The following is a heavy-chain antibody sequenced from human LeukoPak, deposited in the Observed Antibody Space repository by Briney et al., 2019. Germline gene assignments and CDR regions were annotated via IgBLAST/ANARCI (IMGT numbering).Heavy chain of an antibody. V-gene: IGHV4-34*01. Sequence: QTSETLSLTCAVSGGSFSGYYWTWIRQPPGKGLEWIGEINHSGSANYNPSLMSRVTISLDTSKNHFSLNLSSVTAADTAVYYCARGQGTVTTHWGQGTLVTVSS. CDR1: GGSFSGYY. J-gene: IGHJ4*02. CDR2: INHSGSA. D-gene: IGHD4-11*01. CDR3: ARGQGTVTTH.